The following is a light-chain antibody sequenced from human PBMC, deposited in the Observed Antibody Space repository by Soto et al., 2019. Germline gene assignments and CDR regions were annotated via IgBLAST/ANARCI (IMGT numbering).Light chain of an antibody. J-gene: IGLJ3*02. CDR3: QSYDSSLSGWV. Sequence: QPVLTQPPSVSGAPGQRVTIPCTGSRSNIGAGYDVHWYQQLPGTAPKLLMYGNSNRPSGVPDRFFGSKSGTSASLAISGLQAEDEADYYCQSYDSSLSGWVFGGGTKVTVL. CDR2: GNS. CDR1: RSNIGAGYD. V-gene: IGLV1-40*01.